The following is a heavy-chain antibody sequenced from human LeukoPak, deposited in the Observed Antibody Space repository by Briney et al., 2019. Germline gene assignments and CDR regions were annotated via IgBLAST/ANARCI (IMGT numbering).Heavy chain of an antibody. J-gene: IGHJ5*02. CDR2: IKSKTDGGTS. Sequence: GGSLRFSCAASGFTFTNAWRYWVRQAPGKGLEGVGRIKSKTDGGTSDYAAPVTGRFTISRDDSKSTLYLEMNSLKTEDTGVYYCSTLWYGAWGQGTLVTVSS. V-gene: IGHV3-15*01. CDR1: GFTFTNAW. CDR3: STLWYGA. D-gene: IGHD3-10*01.